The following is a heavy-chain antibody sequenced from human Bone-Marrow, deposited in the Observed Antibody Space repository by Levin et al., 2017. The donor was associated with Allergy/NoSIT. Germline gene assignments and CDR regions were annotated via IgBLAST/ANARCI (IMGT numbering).Heavy chain of an antibody. CDR3: ASGYDYLIFDY. V-gene: IGHV4-34*01. CDR1: GGSLSDYY. J-gene: IGHJ4*02. D-gene: IGHD5-12*01. CDR2: FDPSGNV. Sequence: TAGGSLRLSCAVYGGSLSDYYWSWVRQPPGKGLEWIGQFDPSGNVNYNPSLKSRVTISVDTSKSQFSLKLSSVTAADTAIYYCASGYDYLIFDYWGQGTLVTVSS.